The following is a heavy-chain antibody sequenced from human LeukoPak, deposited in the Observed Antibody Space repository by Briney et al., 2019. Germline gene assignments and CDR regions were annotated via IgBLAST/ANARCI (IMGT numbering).Heavy chain of an antibody. J-gene: IGHJ4*02. CDR1: GGSISSYY. Sequence: SETLSLTCTVSGGSISSYYWSWIRQPPGKGLEWIGYIYYSGSTNYNPSLKSRVTISVDTSKNQFSLKLSSVTAADTAVYYCARDGYSGYDDYFDYWGQGTLVTVSS. CDR2: IYYSGST. CDR3: ARDGYSGYDDYFDY. V-gene: IGHV4-59*01. D-gene: IGHD5-12*01.